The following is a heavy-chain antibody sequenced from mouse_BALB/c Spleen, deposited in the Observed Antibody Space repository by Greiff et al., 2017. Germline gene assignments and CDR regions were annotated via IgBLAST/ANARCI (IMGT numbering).Heavy chain of an antibody. D-gene: IGHD2-4*01. CDR2: INPSSGYT. V-gene: IGHV1-4*01. Sequence: QVHVKQSGAELARPGASVKMSCKASGYTFTSYTMHWVKQRPGQGLEWIGYINPSSGYTNYNQKFKDKATLTADKSSSTAYMQLSSLTSEDSAVYYCARGPDDYDEGSYAMDYWGQGTSVTVSS. CDR3: ARGPDDYDEGSYAMDY. J-gene: IGHJ4*01. CDR1: GYTFTSYT.